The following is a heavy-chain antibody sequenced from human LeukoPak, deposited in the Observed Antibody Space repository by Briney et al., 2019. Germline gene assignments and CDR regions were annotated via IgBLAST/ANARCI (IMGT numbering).Heavy chain of an antibody. J-gene: IGHJ4*02. Sequence: AGTLRLSCAASGFTFSSYAMSWVRQAPGKGLEWVSAISGSGDSTYYADSVKGRFTISRDNYKNTLYLQMNSLRAEDTAIYYSAKDGCSGGRCYLKIYYFDYWGQRTLVTVSS. CDR3: AKDGCSGGRCYLKIYYFDY. D-gene: IGHD2-15*01. CDR1: GFTFSSYA. V-gene: IGHV3-23*01. CDR2: ISGSGDST.